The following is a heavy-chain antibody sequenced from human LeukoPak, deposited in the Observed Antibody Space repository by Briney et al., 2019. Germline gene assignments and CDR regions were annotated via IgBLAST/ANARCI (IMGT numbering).Heavy chain of an antibody. CDR3: ARGYMKSGFDY. CDR2: THYNTKWSN. CDR1: GDLLSSDITA. V-gene: IGHV6-1*01. D-gene: IGHD1-1*01. Sequence: SPPLSLTCAISGDLLSSDITAWNWSRQSASRGLEWLGRTHYNTKWSNDYAVSVASRITITPYTTRNQFSLQLKSVTPEDTAVYYCARGYMKSGFDYWGQGTLVTVSS. J-gene: IGHJ4*02.